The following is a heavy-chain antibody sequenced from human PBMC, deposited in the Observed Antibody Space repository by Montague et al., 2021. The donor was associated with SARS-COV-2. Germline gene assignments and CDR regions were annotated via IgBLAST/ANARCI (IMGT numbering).Heavy chain of an antibody. CDR1: GGSISSYY. Sequence: SETLSLTCEVFGGSISSYYWSWIRQSPGKGLEWIGYVHYTGSTKYNPSLKTRVTLSLDTPKNHFSLKLSSVTAADTAVYYCARAQNTCFIANCVNYFEVWGLGALVTVSS. D-gene: IGHD1-1*01. CDR3: ARAQNTCFIANCVNYFEV. J-gene: IGHJ4*02. V-gene: IGHV4-59*01. CDR2: VHYTGST.